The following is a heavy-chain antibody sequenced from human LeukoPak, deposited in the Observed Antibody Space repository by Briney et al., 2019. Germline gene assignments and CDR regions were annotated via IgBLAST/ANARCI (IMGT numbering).Heavy chain of an antibody. CDR3: ARGTVTRFLNYYYYYYMDV. D-gene: IGHD4-11*01. CDR1: GYTFTSYD. CDR2: MNPNSGNT. V-gene: IGHV1-8*01. J-gene: IGHJ6*03. Sequence: ASVKVSCKASGYTFTSYDINWVRQATGQGLEWMGWMNPNSGNTGYAQKFQGGVTMTRNTSISTAYMELSSLRSEGTAVYYCARGTVTRFLNYYYYYYMDVWGRGTTVTVSS.